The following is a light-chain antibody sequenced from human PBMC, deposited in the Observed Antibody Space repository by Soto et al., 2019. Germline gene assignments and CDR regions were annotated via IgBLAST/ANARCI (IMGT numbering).Light chain of an antibody. Sequence: QSALTQPASVSGSPGQSITISCTGTSSDVGGYNYVSWYQQHPGKAPKLMIYNVSNRPSGVSNRFSGSKSGNTASLTISGLQAVDEGHYYCRSRTSTNTVLFGGGTKL. V-gene: IGLV2-14*01. CDR1: SSDVGGYNY. CDR2: NVS. CDR3: RSRTSTNTVL. J-gene: IGLJ2*01.